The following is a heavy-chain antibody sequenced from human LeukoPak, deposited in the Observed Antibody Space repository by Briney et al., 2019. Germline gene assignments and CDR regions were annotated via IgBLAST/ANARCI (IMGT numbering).Heavy chain of an antibody. CDR2: ISYDGSNK. J-gene: IGHJ3*02. Sequence: GGSLRLSCAASGFTLSSYAMHWVRQAPGKGLEWVAVISYDGSNKYYADSVKSRFTISRDNSKNTLYLRMNSLRAEDTAVYYCARDGYVDRYCSGGSCYSFDIWGQGTMVTVSS. CDR3: ARDGYVDRYCSGGSCYSFDI. V-gene: IGHV3-30*04. CDR1: GFTLSSYA. D-gene: IGHD2-15*01.